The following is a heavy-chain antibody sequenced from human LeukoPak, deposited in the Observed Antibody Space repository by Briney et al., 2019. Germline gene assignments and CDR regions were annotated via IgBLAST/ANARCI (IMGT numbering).Heavy chain of an antibody. CDR2: MSSSSKYI. J-gene: IGHJ3*02. Sequence: GGSLRLSCAASGFTFSSYSMNWVRQAPGKGLEWVSYMSSSSKYIYYADSVKGRFTISRDNDKNSLFLQMNSLRAEDTAVYYCARGSISIAVAADAFDIWGQGTMVAVSS. CDR1: GFTFSSYS. V-gene: IGHV3-21*01. D-gene: IGHD6-19*01. CDR3: ARGSISIAVAADAFDI.